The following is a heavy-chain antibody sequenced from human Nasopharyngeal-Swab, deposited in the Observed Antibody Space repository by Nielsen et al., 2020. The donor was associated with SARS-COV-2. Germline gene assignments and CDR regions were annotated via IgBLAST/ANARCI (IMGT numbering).Heavy chain of an antibody. CDR2: INTLDGDR. J-gene: IGHJ4*02. V-gene: IGHV1-18*01. CDR1: GYTFISYG. Sequence: ASVKVSCKASGYTFISYGINWVRQAPGQGLEWVGRINTLDGDRKYAQKVQGRLTMTTDTASSTAYMELRSLRPDDTAVYFCARDGIKDQYCIDGKCSPAYWGQGTLVTVSS. D-gene: IGHD2-8*02. CDR3: ARDGIKDQYCIDGKCSPAY.